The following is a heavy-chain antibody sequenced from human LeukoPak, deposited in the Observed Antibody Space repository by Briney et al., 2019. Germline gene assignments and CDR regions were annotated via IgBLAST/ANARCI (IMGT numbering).Heavy chain of an antibody. J-gene: IGHJ4*02. D-gene: IGHD6-6*01. V-gene: IGHV3-21*01. Sequence: GGSLRLSCAASGFTFSSYSMSWVRQAPGKGLEWVSSISSSSSYIYYADSVKGRFTISRDNAKNSLYLQMNSLRAEDTAVYYCARGGEYSSSSGDYWGQGTLVTVSS. CDR2: ISSSSSYI. CDR1: GFTFSSYS. CDR3: ARGGEYSSSSGDY.